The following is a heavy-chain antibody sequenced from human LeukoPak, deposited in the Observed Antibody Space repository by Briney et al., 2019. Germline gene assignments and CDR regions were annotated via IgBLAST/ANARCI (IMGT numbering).Heavy chain of an antibody. CDR1: GFTLSSYA. CDR2: ISGSGYSI. CDR3: ATVDTDTTWSDYFHY. J-gene: IGHJ4*02. Sequence: KSGGSLRLSCAASGFTLSSYAMTWVRQAPGKGLEWVSTISGSGYSIYYADSVKGRFTISRDNSRNTLYLQMKSLRAEDTAVYYCATVDTDTTWSDYFHYWGQGTLVTVSS. V-gene: IGHV3-23*01. D-gene: IGHD2-2*01.